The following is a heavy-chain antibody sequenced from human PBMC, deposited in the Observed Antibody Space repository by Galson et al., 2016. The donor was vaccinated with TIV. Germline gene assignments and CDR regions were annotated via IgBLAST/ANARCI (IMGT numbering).Heavy chain of an antibody. CDR1: GFSFSDYY. CDR2: ISSSGILI. Sequence: SLRLSCAVSGFSFSDYYMLWVRQAPGKGLQWVSYISSSGILINYADSVKGRFTISRDNAKNTVYLQMNSLRAEDTAIYYWAREAKADFWTGYLDFWGQGNMVTVSS. CDR3: AREAKADFWTGYLDF. D-gene: IGHD3/OR15-3a*01. V-gene: IGHV3-11*05. J-gene: IGHJ4*02.